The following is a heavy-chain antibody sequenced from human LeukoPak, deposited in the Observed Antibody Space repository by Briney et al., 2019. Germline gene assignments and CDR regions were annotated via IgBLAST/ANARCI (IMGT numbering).Heavy chain of an antibody. CDR2: ISAYNGNT. CDR3: ARDWVGAPPFDY. D-gene: IGHD1-26*01. J-gene: IGHJ4*02. Sequence: ASVKVSCKASGYTFTSYGISWVRQAPGQGLEWMGWISAYNGNTNYAQKLQGRVTMTTDTSTSTAYMELRSLRSDDTAAYYCARDWVGAPPFDYWGQGTLVTVSS. V-gene: IGHV1-18*01. CDR1: GYTFTSYG.